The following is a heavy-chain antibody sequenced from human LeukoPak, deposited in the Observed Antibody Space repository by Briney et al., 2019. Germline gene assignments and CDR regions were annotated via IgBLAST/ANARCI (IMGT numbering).Heavy chain of an antibody. V-gene: IGHV1-46*01. J-gene: IGHJ6*03. CDR3: ARAGSNYDYYYYMDV. Sequence: ASVKVSCKASGYTFTSYYMHWVRQAPGQGLEWMGIINPSGGSTSYAQKFQGRVTMTRDTSTSTVYMELSSLRSEDTAVYYCARAGSNYDYYYYMDVWGKGTTVTVSS. D-gene: IGHD4-11*01. CDR1: GYTFTSYY. CDR2: INPSGGST.